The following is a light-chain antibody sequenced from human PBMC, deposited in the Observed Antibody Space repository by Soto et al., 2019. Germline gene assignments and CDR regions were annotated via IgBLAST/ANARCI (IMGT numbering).Light chain of an antibody. CDR1: QSGSSSY. CDR2: GAS. V-gene: IGKV3-20*01. J-gene: IGKJ4*01. Sequence: EMVLTQSPGTLYLSPEERATLSCRATQSGSSSYLAWYQQKPGQAPRLLLDGASSMATGIPYRFSGSGSGTDFTVTISRLEPGGFAVYYCQQYGSSPRTFGGGTKVEIK. CDR3: QQYGSSPRT.